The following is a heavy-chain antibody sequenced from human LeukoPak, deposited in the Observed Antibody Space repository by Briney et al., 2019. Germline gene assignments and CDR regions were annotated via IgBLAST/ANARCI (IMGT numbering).Heavy chain of an antibody. J-gene: IGHJ4*02. Sequence: PSETLSLTCTVSGGSISSSSYYWGWIRQPPGTGLEWIGSIYYSGSTYYNPSLKSRVTISVDTSKNQFSLKLSSVTAADTAVYYCARRDGYKIPYIDYWGQGTLVTVSS. CDR2: IYYSGST. V-gene: IGHV4-39*01. CDR3: ARRDGYKIPYIDY. CDR1: GGSISSSSYY. D-gene: IGHD5-24*01.